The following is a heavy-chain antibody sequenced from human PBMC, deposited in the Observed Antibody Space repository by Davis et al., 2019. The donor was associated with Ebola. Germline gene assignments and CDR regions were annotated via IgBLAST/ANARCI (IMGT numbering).Heavy chain of an antibody. CDR3: ARQTHHFLSGPRTWFDP. D-gene: IGHD3-3*02. CDR2: ISPDTSDT. Sequence: GESLKISCKGSGYRFINHWIAWVRQMPGKGLEWMGLISPDTSDTRYSPSFRGQVTISADKSINTVYLQWSSLKASDTAIYYCARQTHHFLSGPRTWFDPWGQGTLVTVSS. V-gene: IGHV5-51*01. J-gene: IGHJ5*02. CDR1: GYRFINHW.